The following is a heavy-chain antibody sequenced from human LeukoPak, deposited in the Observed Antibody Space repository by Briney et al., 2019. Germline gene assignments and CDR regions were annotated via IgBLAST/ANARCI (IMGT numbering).Heavy chain of an antibody. Sequence: PGRSLSLSCTASGFTFVNYGMTWVRQAPGKGLEWVGFIRSKTYGGTADYAASVKDRFTIARDDSKSIAYLQMNSLRTEDTAVYYCTRDERSGYYQHYLDYWGQGTLVTVSS. CDR2: IRSKTYGGTA. CDR1: GFTFVNYG. J-gene: IGHJ4*02. D-gene: IGHD3-22*01. CDR3: TRDERSGYYQHYLDY. V-gene: IGHV3-49*04.